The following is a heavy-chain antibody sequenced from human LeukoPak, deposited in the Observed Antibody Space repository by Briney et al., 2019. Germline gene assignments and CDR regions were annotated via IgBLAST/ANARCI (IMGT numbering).Heavy chain of an antibody. D-gene: IGHD3-10*01. CDR3: VKDFGRNLGGPGY. J-gene: IGHJ4*02. V-gene: IGHV3-23*01. CDR2: ISGSGDST. Sequence: GGSLRLSCAASGFTFSTYAVNWVRQAPGKGLEWVSTISGSGDSTYYADSVKGRFTISRDNSKSTLYLQMNSLRAEDTAMYYCVKDFGRNLGGPGYWGRGTLVTVSS. CDR1: GFTFSTYA.